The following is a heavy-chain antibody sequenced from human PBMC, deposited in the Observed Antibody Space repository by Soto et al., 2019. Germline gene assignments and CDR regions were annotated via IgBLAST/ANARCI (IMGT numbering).Heavy chain of an antibody. CDR1: GYTFTSYD. D-gene: IGHD2-15*01. CDR3: ARDTAGLLSY. Sequence: ASVKVSCKASGYTFTSYDINWVRQATGQGLEWMGWISAYNGNTNYAQKLQGRVTMTTDTSTSTAYMELRSLRSDDTAVYYCARDTAGLLSYWGQGTLVTVSS. CDR2: ISAYNGNT. V-gene: IGHV1-18*01. J-gene: IGHJ4*02.